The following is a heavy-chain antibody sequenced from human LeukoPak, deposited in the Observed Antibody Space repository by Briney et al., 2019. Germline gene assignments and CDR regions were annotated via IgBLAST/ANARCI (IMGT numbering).Heavy chain of an antibody. V-gene: IGHV3-23*01. CDR2: ISGSGGST. CDR3: AKVGTYSYVIY. D-gene: IGHD5-18*01. J-gene: IGHJ4*02. CDR1: GFTVRNNY. Sequence: GGSLRLSCAASGFTVRNNYMSWVRQAPGKGLEWVSAISGSGGSTYYADSVEGRFTISRDNSKNTLYLQMNSLRAEDTAVYYCAKVGTYSYVIYWGQGTLVTVSS.